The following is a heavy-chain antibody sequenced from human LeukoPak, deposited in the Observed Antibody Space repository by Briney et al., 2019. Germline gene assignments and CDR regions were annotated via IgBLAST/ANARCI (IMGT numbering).Heavy chain of an antibody. Sequence: ASVKVSCKASGYTFTGYYMHWVRQAPGQGLEWMGWINPNSGGTNYAQKFQGRVTMTRDTSISTAYMELSRLRSDDTAVYCCARETYYYDSSGYDYWGQGTLVTVSS. J-gene: IGHJ4*02. CDR1: GYTFTGYY. D-gene: IGHD3-22*01. CDR3: ARETYYYDSSGYDY. V-gene: IGHV1-2*02. CDR2: INPNSGGT.